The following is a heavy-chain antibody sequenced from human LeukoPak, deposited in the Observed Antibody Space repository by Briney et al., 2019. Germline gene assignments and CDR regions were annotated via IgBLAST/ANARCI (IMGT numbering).Heavy chain of an antibody. V-gene: IGHV3-7*04. CDR1: GFTFSTYW. D-gene: IGHD4-11*01. CDR2: IKRDGSAK. Sequence: PGGSLRLSCAASGFTFSTYWVTWVRQAPGKGLEWVANIKRDGSAKYYVDSVKGRFTISRDNAKNSLYLQLNSLRAEDTAVYYCARGAVTTYYFDYWGQGTLVTVSS. CDR3: ARGAVTTYYFDY. J-gene: IGHJ4*02.